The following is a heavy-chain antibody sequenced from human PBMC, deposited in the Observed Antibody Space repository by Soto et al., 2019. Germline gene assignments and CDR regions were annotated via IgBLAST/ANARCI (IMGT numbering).Heavy chain of an antibody. D-gene: IGHD3-3*01. CDR2: INPNSGGT. CDR3: ARDVSIMIFGAVPPNPANYYGMDV. V-gene: IGHV1-2*04. CDR1: GYTFTGYY. J-gene: IGHJ6*02. Sequence: ASVKVSCKASGYTFTGYYMHWVRQAPGQGLEWMGWINPNSGGTNYAQKFQGWVTMTRDTSISTAYMELSRLRSDDTAVYYCARDVSIMIFGAVPPNPANYYGMDVWGQGTTVTVSS.